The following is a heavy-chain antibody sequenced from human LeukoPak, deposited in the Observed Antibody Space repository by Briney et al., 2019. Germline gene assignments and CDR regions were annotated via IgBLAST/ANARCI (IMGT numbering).Heavy chain of an antibody. CDR2: IYPGDSDT. Sequence: GESLKISCKGSGYRFTSYWVGWVRQMPGKGLEWMGIIYPGDSDTRYNPSFQGQVTMSADTSISTAYLQWSSLKASDTAMYYCAKGGPSSPAYLDNWGQGTLVTVSS. J-gene: IGHJ4*02. CDR1: GYRFTSYW. CDR3: AKGGPSSPAYLDN. D-gene: IGHD6-13*01. V-gene: IGHV5-51*01.